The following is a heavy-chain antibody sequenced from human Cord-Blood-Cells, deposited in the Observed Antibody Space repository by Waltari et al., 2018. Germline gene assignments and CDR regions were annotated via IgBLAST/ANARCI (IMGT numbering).Heavy chain of an antibody. CDR3: ATPNWGSGDRDY. Sequence: QVQPVQPGAEVKKPGASVKVSCKVSGYTRTELSMHWVRQAPGKGLEWMGGFDPEDGETIYAQKFQGRVTMTEDTSTDTAYMELSSLRSEDTAVYYCATPNWGSGDRDYWGQGTLVTVSS. D-gene: IGHD7-27*01. CDR2: FDPEDGET. V-gene: IGHV1-24*01. CDR1: GYTRTELS. J-gene: IGHJ4*02.